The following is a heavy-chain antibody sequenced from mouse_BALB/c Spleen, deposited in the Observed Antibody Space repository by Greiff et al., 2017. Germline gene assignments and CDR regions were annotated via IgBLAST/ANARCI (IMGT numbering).Heavy chain of an antibody. V-gene: IGHV5-17*02. Sequence: EVKLMESGGGLVQPGGSRKLSCAASGFTFSSFGMHWVRQAPEKGLEWVAYISSGSSTIYYADTVKGRFTISRDNPKNTLFLQMTSLRSEDTAMYYCARSALRLHAMDYWGQGTSVTVSS. CDR3: ARSALRLHAMDY. CDR1: GFTFSSFG. CDR2: ISSGSSTI. D-gene: IGHD1-2*01. J-gene: IGHJ4*01.